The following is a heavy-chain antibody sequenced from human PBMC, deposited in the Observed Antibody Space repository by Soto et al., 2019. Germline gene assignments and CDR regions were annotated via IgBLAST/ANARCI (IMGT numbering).Heavy chain of an antibody. CDR3: ARRHARTDSSGYYYVGGNFDY. CDR2: IYYSGST. Sequence: PSETLSLTCTVSGGSISSSSYYWGWIRQPPGKGLEWFGSIYYSGSTYYNPSLKSRVTISVDTSKNQFSLKLSSVTAADTAVYYCARRHARTDSSGYYYVGGNFDYWGQGTLVTVSS. J-gene: IGHJ4*02. D-gene: IGHD3-22*01. V-gene: IGHV4-39*01. CDR1: GGSISSSSYY.